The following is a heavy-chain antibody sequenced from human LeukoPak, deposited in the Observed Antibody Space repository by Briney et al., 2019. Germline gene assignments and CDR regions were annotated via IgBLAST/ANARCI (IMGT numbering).Heavy chain of an antibody. Sequence: GASVKVSCKASGYTFSNHFIHWVRQAPGQGLDWMGWINPNSGGTNYAQKFQGRVTMTRDTSIRTAYMELSRLRYDDTAMYYCARYYIEGRCFDYWGQGTLVTVSS. J-gene: IGHJ4*02. CDR2: INPNSGGT. CDR3: ARYYIEGRCFDY. D-gene: IGHD3-10*01. V-gene: IGHV1-2*02. CDR1: GYTFSNHF.